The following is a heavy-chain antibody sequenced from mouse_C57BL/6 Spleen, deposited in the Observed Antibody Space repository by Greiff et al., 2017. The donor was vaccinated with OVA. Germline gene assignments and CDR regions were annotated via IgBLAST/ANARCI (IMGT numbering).Heavy chain of an antibody. CDR3: ARCITTVVNYFDY. V-gene: IGHV1-55*01. Sequence: QVQLKQPGAELVKPGASVKMSCKASGYTFTSYWITWVKQRPGQGLEWIGDIYPGSGSTNYNEKFKSKATLTVDTSSSTAYMQLSSLTSEDSAVYSCARCITTVVNYFDYWGQGTTLTVSS. CDR2: IYPGSGST. J-gene: IGHJ2*01. CDR1: GYTFTSYW. D-gene: IGHD1-1*01.